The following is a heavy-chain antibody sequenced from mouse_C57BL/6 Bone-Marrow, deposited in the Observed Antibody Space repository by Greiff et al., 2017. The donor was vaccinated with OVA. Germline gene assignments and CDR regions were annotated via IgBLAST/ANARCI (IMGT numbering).Heavy chain of an antibody. V-gene: IGHV1-59*01. CDR1: GYTFTSYW. CDR2: IDPSDSYT. D-gene: IGHD2-2*01. J-gene: IGHJ4*01. Sequence: QVQLQQPGAELVRPGTSVMLSCKASGYTFTSYWMHWVKQRPGQGLGWIGVIDPSDSYTNYNQKFKGKATLTVDTSSSTACMQLSNLTSENSAVYYCAREVDYGYDGYAMDYGGQGTSVTVSS. CDR3: AREVDYGYDGYAMDY.